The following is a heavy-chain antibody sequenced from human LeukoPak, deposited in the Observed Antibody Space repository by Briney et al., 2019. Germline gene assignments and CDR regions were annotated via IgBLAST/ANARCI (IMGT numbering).Heavy chain of an antibody. CDR3: ARGMIITIFGVVHDY. V-gene: IGHV4-34*01. Sequence: PSETLSLTCAVYGGSFSGYYWSWIRQPPGKGLEWIGEINHSGSTNYNPSLESRVTISVDTSKNQFSLKLSSVTAADTAVYYCARGMIITIFGVVHDYWGQGTLVTVSS. CDR1: GGSFSGYY. J-gene: IGHJ4*02. D-gene: IGHD3-3*01. CDR2: INHSGST.